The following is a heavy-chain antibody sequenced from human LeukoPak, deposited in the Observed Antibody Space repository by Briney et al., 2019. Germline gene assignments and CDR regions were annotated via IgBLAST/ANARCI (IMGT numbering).Heavy chain of an antibody. CDR1: GFTPTNYV. D-gene: IGHD5-24*01. V-gene: IGHV3-23*01. CDR3: ASAVSTSKDGYKTWRTFDY. Sequence: GGSLRLSCAASGFTPTNYVVTWVPQTPGHGLEWVSAISTSGGSTYYADCVKGRFTISRGNPKNTLFLQMNSLRAEHTALYYCASAVSTSKDGYKTWRTFDYWGQGTLVTVSS. J-gene: IGHJ4*02. CDR2: ISTSGGST.